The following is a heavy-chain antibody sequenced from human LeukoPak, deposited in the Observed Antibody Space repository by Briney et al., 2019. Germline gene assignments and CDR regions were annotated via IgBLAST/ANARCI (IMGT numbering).Heavy chain of an antibody. D-gene: IGHD3-3*01. CDR2: IDGSGGRP. CDR1: GFTLSKYS. Sequence: GGSLRLSCAASGFTLSKYSMNWVRQAPGKGLEWVSGIDGSGGRPPSAHSVKGRFPISRDISKNTLYLQMDSLRAEDTAAYYCARGKDHDFWNPFDHWGQGTLVTVSS. V-gene: IGHV3-23*01. J-gene: IGHJ4*02. CDR3: ARGKDHDFWNPFDH.